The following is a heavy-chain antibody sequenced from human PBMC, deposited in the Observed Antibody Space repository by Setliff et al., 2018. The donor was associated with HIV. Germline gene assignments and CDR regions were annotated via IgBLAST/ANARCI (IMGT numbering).Heavy chain of an antibody. J-gene: IGHJ6*03. D-gene: IGHD2-2*01. V-gene: IGHV1-2*02. CDR1: GYTFTGYY. Sequence: ASVKVSCKASGYTFTGYYMHWVRQAPGQGLEWMGWINPNSGGTNYAQRFQGRVTMTRDTSISTAYMELSRLRSDDTAVYYCARWVNTGGYHYYYYYMDVWGKGTTVTVSS. CDR3: ARWVNTGGYHYYYYYMDV. CDR2: INPNSGGT.